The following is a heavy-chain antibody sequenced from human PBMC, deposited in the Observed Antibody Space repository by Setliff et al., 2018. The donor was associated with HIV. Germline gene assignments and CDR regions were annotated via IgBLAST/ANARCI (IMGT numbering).Heavy chain of an antibody. CDR3: VRVPDY. CDR2: IYSSGTT. Sequence: ETLSLTCFVSGVSISDHYWGWIRQPPGKGLEWIGYIYSSGTTQYNPSVESRVIISADRSKNQFSLKLNSVTAADTAVYYCVRVPDYWGPGTLVTVSS. J-gene: IGHJ4*02. CDR1: GVSISDHY. V-gene: IGHV4-4*09.